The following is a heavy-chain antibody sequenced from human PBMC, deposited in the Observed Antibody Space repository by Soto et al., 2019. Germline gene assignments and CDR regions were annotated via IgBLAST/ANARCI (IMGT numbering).Heavy chain of an antibody. CDR1: GLTFSRYI. CDR2: IDSSSKTI. V-gene: IGHV3-48*02. Sequence: LXLSCAASGLTFSRYIMNWVRQAPGKGLEWLSYIDSSSKTIYYADPVKGRFIISRDNAKNSLYLQMNSLRDEDTAVYHCARGGVATIFGDSWGQGTLVTVSS. CDR3: ARGGVATIFGDS. D-gene: IGHD5-12*01. J-gene: IGHJ4*02.